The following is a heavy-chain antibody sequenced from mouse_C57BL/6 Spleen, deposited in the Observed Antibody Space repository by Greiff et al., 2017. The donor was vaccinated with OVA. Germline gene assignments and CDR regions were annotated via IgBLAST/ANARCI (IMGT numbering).Heavy chain of an antibody. J-gene: IGHJ2*01. CDR3: ARGPGY. Sequence: EVKLQQSGPELVKPGASVKISCKASGYTFTDYYMNWVKQSHGKSLEWIGDINPNNGGTSYNQKFKGKATLTVDKSSSTAYMELRSLTSEDSAVYYCARGPGYWGQGTTLTVSS. CDR1: GYTFTDYY. V-gene: IGHV1-26*01. CDR2: INPNNGGT.